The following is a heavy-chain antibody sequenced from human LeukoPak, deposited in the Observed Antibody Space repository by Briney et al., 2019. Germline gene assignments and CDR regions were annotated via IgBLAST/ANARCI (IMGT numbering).Heavy chain of an antibody. D-gene: IGHD6-13*01. CDR2: IYYSGST. CDR1: GGSISSSSYY. J-gene: IGHJ4*02. Sequence: SETLSLTCTVSGGSISSSSYYWGWIRQPPGKGLEWIGSIYYSGSTNYNPSLKSRVTISVDTSKNQFSLKLSSVTAADTAVYYCARGKGSSWSFDYWGQGTLVTVSS. CDR3: ARGKGSSWSFDY. V-gene: IGHV4-39*07.